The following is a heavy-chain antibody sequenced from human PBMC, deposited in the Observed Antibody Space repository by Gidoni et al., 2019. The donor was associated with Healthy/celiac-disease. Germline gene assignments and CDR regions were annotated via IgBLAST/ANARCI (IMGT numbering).Heavy chain of an antibody. CDR1: GFSLSTSGVG. CDR2: IYWDDDK. V-gene: IGHV2-5*02. D-gene: IGHD6-6*01. J-gene: IGHJ4*02. CDR3: AHRGLDSSSSGMYYFDY. Sequence: QITLKESGPTLVKPTQTLTLTCTFSGFSLSTSGVGVGWIRQPPGKALEWLALIYWDDDKRYSPSLKSRLTITKDTSKNQVVLTMTNMDPVDTATYYCAHRGLDSSSSGMYYFDYWGQGTLVTVSS.